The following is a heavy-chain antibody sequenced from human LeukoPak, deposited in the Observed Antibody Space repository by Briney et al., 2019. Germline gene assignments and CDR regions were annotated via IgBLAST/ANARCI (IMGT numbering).Heavy chain of an antibody. J-gene: IGHJ4*02. V-gene: IGHV4-4*02. D-gene: IGHD6-19*01. CDR1: GGSISSSKW. CDR2: IYHSGST. CDR3: ARAPVDSSGWYANLVFDY. Sequence: PSGTLSLTCVVSGGSISSSKWWSWVRQPPGKGLEWIGEIYHSGSTNYNPSLKSRVTISVDKSKNQFSLKLSSVTAADTAVYYCARAPVDSSGWYANLVFDYWGQGTLVTVSS.